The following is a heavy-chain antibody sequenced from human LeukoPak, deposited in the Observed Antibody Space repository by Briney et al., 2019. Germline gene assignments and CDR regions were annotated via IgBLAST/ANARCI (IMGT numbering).Heavy chain of an antibody. CDR3: ARGPYSSGWYDYYYMDV. V-gene: IGHV1-18*01. CDR2: ISAYNGNT. Sequence: ASVEVSCKASGYTFTSYGISWVRQAPGQGLEWMGWISAYNGNTNYAQKLQGRVTMTTDTSTSTAYMELRSLRSDDTAVYYCARGPYSSGWYDYYYMDVWGKGTTVTVSS. J-gene: IGHJ6*03. D-gene: IGHD6-19*01. CDR1: GYTFTSYG.